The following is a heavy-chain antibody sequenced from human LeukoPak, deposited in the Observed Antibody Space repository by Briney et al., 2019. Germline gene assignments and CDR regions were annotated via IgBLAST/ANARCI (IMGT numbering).Heavy chain of an antibody. V-gene: IGHV3-11*01. CDR3: ARDLGDDWGGLDP. CDR1: GGSISSYY. D-gene: IGHD3-16*01. CDR2: ISSSGSTI. J-gene: IGHJ5*02. Sequence: LSLTCTVSGGSISSYYWSWIRQAPGKGLEWVSYISSSGSTIYYADSVKGRFTISRDNAKNSLYLQMNSLRAEDTAVYYCARDLGDDWGGLDPWGQGTLVTVSS.